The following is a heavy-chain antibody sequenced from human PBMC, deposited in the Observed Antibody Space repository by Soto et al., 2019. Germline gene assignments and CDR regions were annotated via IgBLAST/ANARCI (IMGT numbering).Heavy chain of an antibody. CDR3: AKDLGYDSSGSQGDY. D-gene: IGHD3-22*01. CDR1: GFTFSSYG. CDR2: ISYDGSNK. J-gene: IGHJ4*02. V-gene: IGHV3-30*18. Sequence: VQLVESGGGVVQPGRSLRLSCAASGFTFSSYGMHWVRQAPGKGLEWVAVISYDGSNKYYADSVKGRFTISRDNSKNTLYLQMNSLRAEDTAVYYCAKDLGYDSSGSQGDYWGQGTLVTVSS.